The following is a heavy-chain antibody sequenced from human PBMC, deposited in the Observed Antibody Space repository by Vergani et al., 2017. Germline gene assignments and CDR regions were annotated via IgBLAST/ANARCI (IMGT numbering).Heavy chain of an antibody. CDR1: GFAFDTYS. D-gene: IGHD2-2*01. Sequence: EVQLVESGGGLVQPGGSLRLSCAASGFAFDTYSMNWVRRAPGKGLEWVSSITHGGGSTYYADSVKGRFTISRDNSKNTLFLQMHSLTAADTAMYYCAKDRDITNYFDSWGPGILVAVSS. J-gene: IGHJ4*02. V-gene: IGHV3-23*04. CDR2: ITHGGGST. CDR3: AKDRDITNYFDS.